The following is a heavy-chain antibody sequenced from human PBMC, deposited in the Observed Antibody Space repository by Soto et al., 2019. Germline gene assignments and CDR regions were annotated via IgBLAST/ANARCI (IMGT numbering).Heavy chain of an antibody. CDR1: GFTFSNFV. V-gene: IGHV3-23*01. CDR2: ITGSGGRA. CDR3: AVHLGQNYYTMDV. Sequence: GWSLRLSCAASGFTFSNFVMSWVRHIPGKGLLWVSGITGSGGRAYYADSVKGRFTISRDNSRNTLYLQMSRLGAEDTAMYHCAVHLGQNYYTMDVWGQGTTVTVSS. J-gene: IGHJ6*02.